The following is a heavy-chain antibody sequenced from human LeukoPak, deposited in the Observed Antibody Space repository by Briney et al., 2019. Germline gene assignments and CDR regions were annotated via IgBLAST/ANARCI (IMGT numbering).Heavy chain of an antibody. J-gene: IGHJ4*02. CDR1: GFTFSSYE. Sequence: GGSLRLSCAASGFTFSSYEMNWVRQAPGKGLEWISYISRSSSTIYYADSVKGRFTISRDNDKNSLYLQMNSLSAEDTAVYYCVRDRLQWLVFDYWGQGIPVTVSS. CDR3: VRDRLQWLVFDY. V-gene: IGHV3-48*03. CDR2: ISRSSSTI. D-gene: IGHD6-19*01.